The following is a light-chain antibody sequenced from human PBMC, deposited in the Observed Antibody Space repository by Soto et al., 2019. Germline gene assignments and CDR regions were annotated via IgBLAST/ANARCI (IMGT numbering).Light chain of an antibody. CDR3: QQYNNWPLT. CDR1: QSVYSN. V-gene: IGKV3-15*01. CDR2: GTS. J-gene: IGKJ4*01. Sequence: EIVMTQSPATLSVSPGERATLSCRASQSVYSNLDWYQQKPGQAPRLLIYGTSTRATGIPARFSGSVSGTEFSLSISSLQSEDFAVYYCQQYNNWPLTFGGGTKVDIK.